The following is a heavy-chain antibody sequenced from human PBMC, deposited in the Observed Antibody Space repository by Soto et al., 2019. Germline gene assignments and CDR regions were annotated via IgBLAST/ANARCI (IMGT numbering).Heavy chain of an antibody. CDR1: GFTFSSYA. CDR2: ISGSGGST. J-gene: IGHJ3*02. CDR3: DIDFGDSWGSSFDAFDI. Sequence: GGSLRLSCAASGFTFSSYAMSWVRQAPGKGLEWVSAISGSGGSTYYADSVKGRFTISRDNSKNTLYLQMNSLRAEDTAVYCSDIDFGDSWGSSFDAFDIWGKGTMVTVSS. V-gene: IGHV3-23*01. D-gene: IGHD4-17*01.